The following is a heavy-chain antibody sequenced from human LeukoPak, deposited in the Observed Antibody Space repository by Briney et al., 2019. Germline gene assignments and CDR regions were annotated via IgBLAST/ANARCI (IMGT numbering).Heavy chain of an antibody. CDR2: IYHSGST. D-gene: IGHD3-10*01. V-gene: IGHV4-38-2*02. J-gene: IGHJ5*02. CDR3: ARDFYGSGSWNWFDP. CDR1: GYSISRGYY. Sequence: PSETLSLTCTVSGYSISRGYYWGWIRQPPVKGLEWIGSIYHSGSTYYNPSLKSRVTISVDTSKDQFSLKLSSVTAADTAVYYCARDFYGSGSWNWFDPWGQGTLVTVSS.